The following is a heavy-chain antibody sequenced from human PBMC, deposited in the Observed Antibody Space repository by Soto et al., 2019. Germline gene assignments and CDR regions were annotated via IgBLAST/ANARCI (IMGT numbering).Heavy chain of an antibody. CDR3: ARDRLASMVIEGTFY. J-gene: IGHJ4*02. CDR1: GFTFSSYA. CDR2: ISGSGDST. V-gene: IGHV3-23*01. D-gene: IGHD3-10*01. Sequence: EVQLLESGGGLVQPGGSLRLSCAASGFTFSSYAMSWVRQAPGRGLEWVSSISGSGDSTYYADSVKGRFTISRDNSKNMLYLELNSLRAEDTALYYCARDRLASMVIEGTFYWGQGTLVTVSS.